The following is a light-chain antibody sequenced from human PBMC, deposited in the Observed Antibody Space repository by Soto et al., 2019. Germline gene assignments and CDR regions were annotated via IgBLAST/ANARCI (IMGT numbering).Light chain of an antibody. J-gene: IGLJ2*01. V-gene: IGLV2-23*02. CDR2: EVS. CDR3: CSYAGSTTHVV. Sequence: QSALTQPASVSGSPGQSITISCTGTSSDVGSYNLVSWYQQYPGKAPKFIIYEVSKRPSGDSNRFSGSKSGNTASLTISGLQAEDEADYYCCSYAGSTTHVVFGGGTKVTVL. CDR1: SSDVGSYNL.